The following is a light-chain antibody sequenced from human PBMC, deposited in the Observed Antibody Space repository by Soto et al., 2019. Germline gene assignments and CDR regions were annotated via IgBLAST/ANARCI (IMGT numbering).Light chain of an antibody. CDR1: RVGTER. V-gene: IGLV3-21*02. CDR2: DHS. Sequence: SYELTQPPSVSVATGQTARITCGGGRVGTERVDWYQQKPGQAPVLVAYDHSTRPSRIPERFSGSNSANTATLTITRVAAGDEADYYCQLWDTISDRYVFGSGTKVTV. CDR3: QLWDTISDRYV. J-gene: IGLJ1*01.